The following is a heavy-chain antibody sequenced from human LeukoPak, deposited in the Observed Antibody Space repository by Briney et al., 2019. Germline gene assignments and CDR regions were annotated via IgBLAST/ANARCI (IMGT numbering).Heavy chain of an antibody. J-gene: IGHJ3*02. Sequence: GGSLRLSCAASGFTFSSYSMTWVRQAPGKGLEWVSSISSSSSYIYYADSVKGRFTISRDNAKNSLYLQMNSLRAEDTAVYYCARDRVVSSSWFAFDIWGQGTMVTVSS. V-gene: IGHV3-21*01. CDR2: ISSSSSYI. CDR1: GFTFSSYS. CDR3: ARDRVVSSSWFAFDI. D-gene: IGHD6-13*01.